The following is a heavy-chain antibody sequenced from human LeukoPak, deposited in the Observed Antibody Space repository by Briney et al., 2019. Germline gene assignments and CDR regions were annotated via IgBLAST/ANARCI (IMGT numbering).Heavy chain of an antibody. J-gene: IGHJ4*02. V-gene: IGHV3-9*01. Sequence: GRSLRLSCAASGFTFDDYAMHWVRQAPGKGLEWVSGTSWNSGSIGYADSVKGRFTISRDNAKNSLYLQMNSLRAEDTALYYCAKDLRSGWYGDFDYWGQGTLVTVSS. CDR3: AKDLRSGWYGDFDY. CDR2: TSWNSGSI. CDR1: GFTFDDYA. D-gene: IGHD6-19*01.